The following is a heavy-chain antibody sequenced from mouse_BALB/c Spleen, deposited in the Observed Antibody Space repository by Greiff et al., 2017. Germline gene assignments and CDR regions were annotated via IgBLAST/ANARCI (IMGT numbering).Heavy chain of an antibody. CDR3: ARYVPSADYAMDY. J-gene: IGHJ4*01. V-gene: IGHV3-8*02. Sequence: EVKLQESGPSLVKPSQTRSLTCSVTGDSITSGYWNWIRKFPGNKLEYMGYISYSGSTYYNPSLISRISITRDTSKNQYYLQLNSVTTEDTATSYCARYVPSADYAMDYWGQGTSVTVSS. D-gene: IGHD3-1*01. CDR2: ISYSGST. CDR1: GDSITSGY.